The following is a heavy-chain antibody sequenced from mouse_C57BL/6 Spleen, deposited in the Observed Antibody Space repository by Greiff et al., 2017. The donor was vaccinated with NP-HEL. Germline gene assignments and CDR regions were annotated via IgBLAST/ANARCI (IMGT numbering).Heavy chain of an antibody. CDR1: GFTFSSYA. J-gene: IGHJ1*03. CDR2: ISSGGDYI. V-gene: IGHV5-9-1*02. D-gene: IGHD2-3*01. Sequence: DVHLVESGEGLVKPGGSLKLSCAASGFTFSSYAMSWVRQTPEKRLEWVAYISSGGDYIYYADTVKGRFTISRDNARNTLYLQMSSLKSEDTAMYYCTRDPSYDGSWYFEVWGTGTTVTVSS. CDR3: TRDPSYDGSWYFEV.